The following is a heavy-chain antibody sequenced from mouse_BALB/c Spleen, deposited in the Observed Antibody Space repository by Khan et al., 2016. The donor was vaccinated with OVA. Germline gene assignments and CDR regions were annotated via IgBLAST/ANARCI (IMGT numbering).Heavy chain of an antibody. CDR2: ISSGGSYA. V-gene: IGHV5-9-3*01. CDR1: GFTFSSYV. Sequence: EVQLQESGGGLVKPGGSLKLSCVASGFTFSSYVMSWVRQTPEKRLEWVATISSGGSYAYYPDSVKGRFTISRDNAKNTLYLQMSSLRSEDTAMYYCARPEVRRDYARDYWGQGTSVTVSS. D-gene: IGHD2-14*01. J-gene: IGHJ4*01. CDR3: ARPEVRRDYARDY.